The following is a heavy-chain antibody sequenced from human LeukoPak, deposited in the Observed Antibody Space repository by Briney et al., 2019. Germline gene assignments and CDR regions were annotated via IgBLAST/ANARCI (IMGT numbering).Heavy chain of an antibody. CDR2: ISSSSSYI. Sequence: GGSLRLSCAASGFTFSSYSMNWVRQAPGKGLEWVSYISSSSSYIYYADSVNGRFTISRDNAKNSLFLQMNSLRAEDTAVYYCTRSSIAAGGVLDYWGQGTLVTVSS. D-gene: IGHD6-13*01. J-gene: IGHJ4*02. CDR1: GFTFSSYS. V-gene: IGHV3-21*05. CDR3: TRSSIAAGGVLDY.